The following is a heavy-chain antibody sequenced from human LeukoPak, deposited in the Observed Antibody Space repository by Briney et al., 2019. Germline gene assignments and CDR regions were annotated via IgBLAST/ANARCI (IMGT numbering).Heavy chain of an antibody. V-gene: IGHV3-21*01. Sequence: PGGWLRLSCAASGFTFSSYSMNWVRQAPGKGLEWVSSISSRSSYIYYADSVKGRFTISRDNAKNSLYLQMNSLRAEDTAVYYCARGHGSGIDIWGQGTMVTASS. J-gene: IGHJ3*02. CDR3: ARGHGSGIDI. CDR1: GFTFSSYS. D-gene: IGHD3-3*01. CDR2: ISSRSSYI.